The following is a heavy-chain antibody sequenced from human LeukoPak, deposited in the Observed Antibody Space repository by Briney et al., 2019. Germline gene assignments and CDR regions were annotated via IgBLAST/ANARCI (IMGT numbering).Heavy chain of an antibody. CDR1: GYTFTSYD. CDR2: MNPNSGNT. J-gene: IGHJ4*02. Sequence: ASVKVSCKASGYTFTSYDINWVRQATGQGLEWMGWMNPNSGNTGYAQKFQGGVTMTRNTSISTAYMELSSLRSEDTAVYYCARIPDYYDSSGYHYVLDYWGQGTLVTVSS. V-gene: IGHV1-8*01. CDR3: ARIPDYYDSSGYHYVLDY. D-gene: IGHD3-22*01.